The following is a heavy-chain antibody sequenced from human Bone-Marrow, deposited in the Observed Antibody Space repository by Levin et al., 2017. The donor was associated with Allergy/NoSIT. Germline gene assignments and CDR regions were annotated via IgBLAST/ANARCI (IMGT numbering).Heavy chain of an antibody. V-gene: IGHV3-21*01. CDR3: ASWAMYHYDRSAFDYFYYAMAV. D-gene: IGHD3-22*01. CDR2: ISAGGNYI. Sequence: GESLKISCAASGILFSSYDMNWVRQAPGKGLEWVSSISAGGNYIYYADSVKGRFTISRDNAKTSLFLQMNSLRAEDTAVYYCASWAMYHYDRSAFDYFYYAMAVWGQGTTVTVSS. CDR1: GILFSSYD. J-gene: IGHJ6*02.